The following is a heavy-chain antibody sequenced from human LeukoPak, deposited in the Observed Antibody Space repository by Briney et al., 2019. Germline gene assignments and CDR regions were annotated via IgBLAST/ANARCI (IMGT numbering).Heavy chain of an antibody. Sequence: SVKVSCTASGGTFSSYAISWVRQAPGQGLEWMGRIIPILGIANYAQKFQGRVTITADKSTSAAYMELSSLRSEDTAVYYCARVQMATTTGDYWGQGTLVTVSS. D-gene: IGHD5-24*01. CDR3: ARVQMATTTGDY. CDR1: GGTFSSYA. CDR2: IIPILGIA. J-gene: IGHJ4*02. V-gene: IGHV1-69*04.